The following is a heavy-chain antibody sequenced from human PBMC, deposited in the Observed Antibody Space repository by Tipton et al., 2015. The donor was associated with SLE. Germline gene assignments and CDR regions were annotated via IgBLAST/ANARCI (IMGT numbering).Heavy chain of an antibody. Sequence: GLVKPSETLSLTCTVSGDSISSSSYYWGWIRQPPGKGLEWIGSIYYSGSTSYNPSLKSRVTMSVDTSRNQFSLTLSSVTAADTAIYYCARQPCSVTSCNTLDYWGQGTLVTVSS. D-gene: IGHD2-2*02. V-gene: IGHV4-39*01. CDR3: ARQPCSVTSCNTLDY. CDR1: GDSISSSSYY. J-gene: IGHJ4*02. CDR2: IYYSGST.